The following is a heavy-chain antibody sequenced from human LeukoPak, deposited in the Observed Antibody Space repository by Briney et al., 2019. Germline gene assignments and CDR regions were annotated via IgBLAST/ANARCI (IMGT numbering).Heavy chain of an antibody. CDR2: IYYSGSS. CDR1: GGSISSYY. J-gene: IGHJ3*02. CDR3: ARARIAAPRDAFDI. Sequence: SETLSLTYTVSGGSISSYYWSWIRQPPGKGLEWIGYIYYSGSSNYNPSLKSRVTISVDTSKNQFSLKLSSVTAADTAVYYCARARIAAPRDAFDIWGQGTMVTVSS. V-gene: IGHV4-59*01. D-gene: IGHD6-13*01.